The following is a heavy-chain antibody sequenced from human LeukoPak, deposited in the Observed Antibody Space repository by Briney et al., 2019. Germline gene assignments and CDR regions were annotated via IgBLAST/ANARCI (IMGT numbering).Heavy chain of an antibody. Sequence: SVKLSCKASGGTFSSYAISWVRQAPGQGLERMGGIIPIFGTANYAQKFHGRVTITADESTSTAYMDLSSLRSEDTAVYYCAREADYDFWSGISSAFDYWGQGTLVTVSS. D-gene: IGHD3-3*01. CDR2: IIPIFGTA. CDR1: GGTFSSYA. V-gene: IGHV1-69*01. J-gene: IGHJ4*02. CDR3: AREADYDFWSGISSAFDY.